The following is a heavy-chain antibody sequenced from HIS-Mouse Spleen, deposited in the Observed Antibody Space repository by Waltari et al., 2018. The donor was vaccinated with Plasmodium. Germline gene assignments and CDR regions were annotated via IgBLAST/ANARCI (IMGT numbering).Heavy chain of an antibody. CDR2: IKQDGSEK. Sequence: EVQLVESGGGLVQPGGSLILSCAASGFPFRSLGMSWFRQAPGKGLEWVANIKQDGSEKYYVDSVKGRFTISRDNAKNSLYLQMNSLRAEDTAVYYCASSWYWYFDRWGRGTLVTVSS. CDR3: ASSWYWYFDR. D-gene: IGHD6-13*01. V-gene: IGHV3-7*01. J-gene: IGHJ2*01. CDR1: GFPFRSLG.